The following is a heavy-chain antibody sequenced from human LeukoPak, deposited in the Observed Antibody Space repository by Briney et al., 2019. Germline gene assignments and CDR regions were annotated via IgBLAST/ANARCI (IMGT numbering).Heavy chain of an antibody. J-gene: IGHJ4*02. CDR2: IKQDGSEE. Sequence: GGSLRLSCAASGFTFSSYWMSWVRQAPGKGLEWVANIKQDGSEEYYVDSVKGRFTISRDNAKNSLYLQMNSLRAEDTAVYYCARAGREWELRPDYWGQGTLVTVSS. CDR3: ARAGREWELRPDY. V-gene: IGHV3-7*01. D-gene: IGHD1-26*01. CDR1: GFTFSSYW.